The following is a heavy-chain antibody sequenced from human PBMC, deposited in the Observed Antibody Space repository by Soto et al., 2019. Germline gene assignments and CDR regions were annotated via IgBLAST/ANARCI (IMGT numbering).Heavy chain of an antibody. D-gene: IGHD4-17*01. CDR1: GFTFSSYA. J-gene: IGHJ3*01. V-gene: IGHV3-23*01. Sequence: VGSLRLSCAASGFTFSSYAMSWVRQAPGKGLEWVSAISGSGGSTYYADSVKGRFTISRDNSKNTLYLQMNSLRAEDTAVYYCAKGIWCVYGDPQDAFHFSCPATFLTV. CDR2: ISGSGGST. CDR3: AKGIWCVYGDPQDAFHF.